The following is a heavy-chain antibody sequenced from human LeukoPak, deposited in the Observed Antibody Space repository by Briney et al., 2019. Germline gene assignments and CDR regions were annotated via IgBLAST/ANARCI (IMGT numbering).Heavy chain of an antibody. CDR1: GDSVSSNSAA. D-gene: IGHD5-12*01. Sequence: SQTLSLTCAISGDSVSSNSAAWNWIRQSPSRGLEWLGRTYYRSKWYNDYAVSVKSRITINPDTSKNQFSLQLNSVTPEDTAVYYCARDLGGRGYSGYDRGMDVWGQGTTVTVSS. CDR3: ARDLGGRGYSGYDRGMDV. V-gene: IGHV6-1*01. CDR2: TYYRSKWYN. J-gene: IGHJ6*02.